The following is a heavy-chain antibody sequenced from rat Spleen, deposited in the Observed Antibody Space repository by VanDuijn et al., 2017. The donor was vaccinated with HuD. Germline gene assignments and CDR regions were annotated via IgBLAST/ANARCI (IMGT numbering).Heavy chain of an antibody. J-gene: IGHJ2*01. CDR1: GVTFSNYG. V-gene: IGHV5-19*01. Sequence: EVQLVESGGGLVQPGRSLKLSCAASGVTFSNYGMHWIRQAPTKGLEWVATITSGGSNTYYPDSVKGRFTISRDNAKSTLDLQMDSLRSEDTATYYCANYRYTTAPYYFDYWGQGVMVTVSS. D-gene: IGHD1-6*01. CDR3: ANYRYTTAPYYFDY. CDR2: ITSGGSNT.